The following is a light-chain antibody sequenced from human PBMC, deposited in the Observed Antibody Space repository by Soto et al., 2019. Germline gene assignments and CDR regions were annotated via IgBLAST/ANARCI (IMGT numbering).Light chain of an antibody. J-gene: IGLJ1*01. Sequence: QSALTQPASVSGSPGQSITISCTGTGSDIGDYKYVSWYQQRPGKAPKLMIYEVSNRPSGVSNRFSGSKSGNTASLTISGLQADDEADYYCSSYRSTNTTDGFGPGTKVTVL. CDR1: GSDIGDYKY. CDR3: SSYRSTNTTDG. CDR2: EVS. V-gene: IGLV2-14*01.